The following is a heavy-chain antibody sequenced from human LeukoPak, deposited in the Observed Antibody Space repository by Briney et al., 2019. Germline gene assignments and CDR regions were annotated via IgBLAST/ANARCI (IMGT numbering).Heavy chain of an antibody. J-gene: IGHJ4*03. Sequence: PSETLSLTCAVHGESFSAYFWSWFRQVPGKGLEWIGEIDHRGSSKYNPPLKGRATVSVDTSKNHFSLSLTSVTAADTAVYYCATRSSTLAAARCFDDWGQGTVVTVSS. CDR1: GESFSAYF. CDR3: ATRSSTLAAARCFDD. D-gene: IGHD6-6*01. CDR2: IDHRGSS. V-gene: IGHV4-34*01.